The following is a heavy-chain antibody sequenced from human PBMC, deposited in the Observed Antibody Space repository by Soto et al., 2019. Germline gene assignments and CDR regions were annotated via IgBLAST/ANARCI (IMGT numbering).Heavy chain of an antibody. CDR1: GFTFSSYS. D-gene: IGHD2-2*01. J-gene: IGHJ4*02. Sequence: PGGSLRLSCAASGFTFSSYSMNWVRQAPGKGLEWVSSISSSSSYIYYADSVKGRFTISRDNAKNSLYLQMNSLRAEDTAVYYCARDRLRRGPQPLDYWGQGTLVTVSS. V-gene: IGHV3-21*01. CDR2: ISSSSSYI. CDR3: ARDRLRRGPQPLDY.